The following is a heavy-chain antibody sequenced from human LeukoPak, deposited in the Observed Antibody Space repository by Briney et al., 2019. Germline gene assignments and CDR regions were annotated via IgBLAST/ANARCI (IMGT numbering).Heavy chain of an antibody. V-gene: IGHV1-2*02. Sequence: ASVKVSCKASGYTFTDYYMHWVRQAPGQGLEWMGWINPYSGGTNHAEKFQGRVTMTRDTSITTAYMELSSLRSDDTAMYYCARENENQNPFDYWGQGTLVTVSS. CDR2: INPYSGGT. J-gene: IGHJ4*02. CDR1: GYTFTDYY. CDR3: ARENENQNPFDY. D-gene: IGHD1-14*01.